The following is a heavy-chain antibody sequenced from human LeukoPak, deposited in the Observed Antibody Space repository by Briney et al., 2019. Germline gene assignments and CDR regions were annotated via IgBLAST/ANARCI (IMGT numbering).Heavy chain of an antibody. D-gene: IGHD5-18*01. CDR3: ARDGLDGYSYGSLDY. J-gene: IGHJ4*02. V-gene: IGHV1-69*04. CDR1: GGTFSSYT. CDR2: IIPILGIA. Sequence: PVKVSCKASGGTFSSYTISWVRQAPGQGLEWMGRIIPILGIANYAQKFQGRVTITADKSTSTAYMELSSLRSEDTAVYYCARDGLDGYSYGSLDYWGQGTLVTVSS.